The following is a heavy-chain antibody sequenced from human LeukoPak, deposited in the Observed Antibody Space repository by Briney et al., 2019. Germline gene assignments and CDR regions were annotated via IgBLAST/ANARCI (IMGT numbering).Heavy chain of an antibody. V-gene: IGHV3-74*01. D-gene: IGHD6-19*01. J-gene: IGHJ4*02. CDR2: INSDGSST. Sequence: GGSLRLSCAASGFTFSNYWMHWVRLTPGKRLVWVSRINSDGSSTSYADSVRGRFTISRDNAKNTLYLQMNSLRAEDTAVYYCVRDSGWALFGYWGQGTLVTVSS. CDR1: GFTFSNYW. CDR3: VRDSGWALFGY.